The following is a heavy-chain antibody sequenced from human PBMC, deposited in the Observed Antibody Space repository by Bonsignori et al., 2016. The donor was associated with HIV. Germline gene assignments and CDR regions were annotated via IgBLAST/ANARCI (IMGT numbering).Heavy chain of an antibody. D-gene: IGHD5-18*01. Sequence: WIRQPPGKALEWLARIDWDDDKYYSTSLKTRLTISKDTSKNQVVLTMTNMDPVDTATYYCARISWSPDPLSTAMVINYFDYWGQGTLGTVSS. CDR2: IDWDDDK. CDR3: ARISWSPDPLSTAMVINYFDY. V-gene: IGHV2-70*11. J-gene: IGHJ4*02.